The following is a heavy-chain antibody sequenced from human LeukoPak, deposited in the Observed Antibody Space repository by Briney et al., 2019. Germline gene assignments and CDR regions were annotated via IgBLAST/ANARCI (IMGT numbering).Heavy chain of an antibody. J-gene: IGHJ4*02. Sequence: GRSLTLSCAASEFTFSDYYMSWIRQAPGKGLEWVSYISTSSSSIYYADSVEGRFTISRDNSKNSLYLQMNSLRAEDTAVYYCARGTRWLAYYFDYWGQGTLVTVCS. CDR2: ISTSSSSI. D-gene: IGHD6-19*01. CDR1: EFTFSDYY. V-gene: IGHV3-11*01. CDR3: ARGTRWLAYYFDY.